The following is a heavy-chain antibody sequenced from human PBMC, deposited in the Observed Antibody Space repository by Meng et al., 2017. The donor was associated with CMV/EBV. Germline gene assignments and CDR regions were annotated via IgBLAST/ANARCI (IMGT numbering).Heavy chain of an antibody. D-gene: IGHD3-22*01. V-gene: IGHV4-34*01. Sequence: SETLSLTCAVYGGPFSGYYWSWIRQPPGKGLEWIGEINHSGSTNYNPSLKSRLTISVDTSKNQFSLKLSYVTAADTAVYYCARGGYYSDSSGLFDYWGRETLVTVS. CDR2: INHSGST. CDR1: GGPFSGYY. CDR3: ARGGYYSDSSGLFDY. J-gene: IGHJ4*02.